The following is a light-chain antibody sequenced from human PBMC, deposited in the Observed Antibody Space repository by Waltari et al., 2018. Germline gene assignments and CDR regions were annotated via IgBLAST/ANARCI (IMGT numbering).Light chain of an antibody. CDR1: SHDLCGFDF. Sequence: QSALTQPASVSGSPRQSITISCTGTSHDLCGFDFFPWYQQHPGKAPKLLIYDVSKRHSGVSNRFSGSKSGNTASLTISGLQAEDEADYYCSSYTSSSTLGVFGGGTKLTVL. V-gene: IGLV2-14*01. J-gene: IGLJ3*02. CDR3: SSYTSSSTLGV. CDR2: DVS.